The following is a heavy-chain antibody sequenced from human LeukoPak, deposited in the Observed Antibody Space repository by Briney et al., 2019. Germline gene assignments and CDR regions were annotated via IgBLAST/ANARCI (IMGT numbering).Heavy chain of an antibody. CDR3: ARVNCSSTSCRSKFLDY. CDR1: GYTFTNYD. J-gene: IGHJ4*02. D-gene: IGHD2-2*01. Sequence: ASVKVSCKASGYTFTNYDINWVRQATGQGLEWMGWMHPNSGNTGYAQKFQDRVTMTRNTSISTAYMELSSLRSEDTAFYYCARVNCSSTSCRSKFLDYWGQGTLVTVSS. CDR2: MHPNSGNT. V-gene: IGHV1-8*01.